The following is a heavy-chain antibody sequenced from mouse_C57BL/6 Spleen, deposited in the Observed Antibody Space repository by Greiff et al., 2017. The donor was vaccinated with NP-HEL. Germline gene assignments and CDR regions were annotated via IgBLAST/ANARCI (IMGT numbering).Heavy chain of an antibody. V-gene: IGHV1-64*01. CDR1: GYTFTSYW. Sequence: QVQLQQPGAELVKPGASVKLSCKASGYTFTSYWMHWVKQRPGQGLEWIGMIHPNSGSTNYNEKFKSKATLTVDKSSSTAYMQRSSLTSEDSAVYYCASSGDDYGYDEGAWFAYWGQGTLVTVSA. D-gene: IGHD2-2*01. J-gene: IGHJ3*01. CDR2: IHPNSGST. CDR3: ASSGDDYGYDEGAWFAY.